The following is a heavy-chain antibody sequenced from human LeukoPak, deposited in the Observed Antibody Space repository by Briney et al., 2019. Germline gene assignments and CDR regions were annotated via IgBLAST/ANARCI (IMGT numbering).Heavy chain of an antibody. D-gene: IGHD5-18*01. CDR1: GFTFSSYG. CDR3: ARERDTAMVPGYFDY. Sequence: PGGSLRLSCAASGFTFSSYGMHWVRQAPGKGLEWVAVISYDGSNKYYADSVKGRFTISRDNSKNTLYLQMSSLRAEDTAVYYCARERDTAMVPGYFDYWGQGTLVTVSS. CDR2: ISYDGSNK. J-gene: IGHJ4*02. V-gene: IGHV3-30*03.